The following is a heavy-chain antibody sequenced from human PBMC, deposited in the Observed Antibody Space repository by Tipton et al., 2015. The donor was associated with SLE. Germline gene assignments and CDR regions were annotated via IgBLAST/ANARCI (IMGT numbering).Heavy chain of an antibody. CDR2: INHSGST. CDR3: ARAKGERGTFDY. D-gene: IGHD3-16*01. Sequence: TLSLTCTVSGGSISSSSYYWGWIRQPPGKGLEWIGEINHSGSTNYNPSLKSRVTISVDTSKNQFSLKLSSVTAADTAVYYCARAKGERGTFDYWGQGTLVTVSS. J-gene: IGHJ4*02. V-gene: IGHV4-39*07. CDR1: GGSISSSSYY.